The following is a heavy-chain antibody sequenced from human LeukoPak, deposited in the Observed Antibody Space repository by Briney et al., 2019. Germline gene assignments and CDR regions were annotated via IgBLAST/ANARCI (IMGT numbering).Heavy chain of an antibody. Sequence: GGSLRLSCAASGFTFSSYAMHWVRQAPGKGLEWVAVISYDGSNKYYADSVKGRFTISRDNSKNTLYLQMNSMRAEDTAVYYCARDPRCDYWGQGTLVTVSS. CDR1: GFTFSSYA. CDR2: ISYDGSNK. J-gene: IGHJ4*02. D-gene: IGHD4-17*01. CDR3: ARDPRCDY. V-gene: IGHV3-30*04.